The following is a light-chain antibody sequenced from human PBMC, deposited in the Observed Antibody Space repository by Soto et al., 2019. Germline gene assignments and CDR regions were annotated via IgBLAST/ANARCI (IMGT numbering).Light chain of an antibody. CDR1: QSVGSSY. CDR2: GAT. J-gene: IGKJ5*01. Sequence: EIGLTQSAGTLSLSAGESTTLSWGASQSVGSSYLAWYQHKPGQAPRLLIYGATSRATGIPDRFSGSGSGTDSTLTISRLQPEDFAVYFCQQYNYLITFGQGTRLEIK. CDR3: QQYNYLIT. V-gene: IGKV3-20*01.